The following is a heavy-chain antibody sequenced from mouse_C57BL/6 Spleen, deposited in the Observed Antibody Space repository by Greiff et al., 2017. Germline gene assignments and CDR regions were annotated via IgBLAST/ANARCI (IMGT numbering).Heavy chain of an antibody. CDR2: IWGVGST. Sequence: VQLQESGPGLVAPSQSLSITCTVSGFSLTSYGVDWVRQSPGTGLEWLGVIWGVGSTNYNSALKSRLSISKDNSKSQVFLKMNSLQTDDTAMYYCASGDYGGFAYWGQGTLVTVSA. CDR3: ASGDYGGFAY. J-gene: IGHJ3*01. CDR1: GFSLTSYG. V-gene: IGHV2-6*01. D-gene: IGHD2-4*01.